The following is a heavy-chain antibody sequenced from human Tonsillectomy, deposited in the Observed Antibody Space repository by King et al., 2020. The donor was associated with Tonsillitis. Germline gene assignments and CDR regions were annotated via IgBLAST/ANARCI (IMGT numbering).Heavy chain of an antibody. CDR2: IYTSGST. CDR3: VRDQNIYRAFDI. Sequence: VQLQESGPGLVKPSETLSLTCTVSGGSISSYYWSWIRQPAGKGLEWIGRIYTSGSTNYSPSLKSRVTMSVDTSKNQFSLNLSSVTTADTAVYYCVRDQNIYRAFDIWGQGTMVTVSS. CDR1: GGSISSYY. V-gene: IGHV4-4*07. D-gene: IGHD2-2*02. J-gene: IGHJ3*02.